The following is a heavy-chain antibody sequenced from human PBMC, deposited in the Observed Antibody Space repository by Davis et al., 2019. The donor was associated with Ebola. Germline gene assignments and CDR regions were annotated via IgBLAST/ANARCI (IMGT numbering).Heavy chain of an antibody. CDR3: TRAGLWFGDGFDP. D-gene: IGHD3-10*01. Sequence: GESLKISCTASGFTFGDYAMSWVRQAPGKGLEWVGFIRSKAYGGTTEYAASVKGRFTISRDDSKSIAYLQMNSLKTEDTAVYYCTRAGLWFGDGFDPWGQGTLVTVSS. V-gene: IGHV3-49*04. J-gene: IGHJ5*02. CDR2: IRSKAYGGTT. CDR1: GFTFGDYA.